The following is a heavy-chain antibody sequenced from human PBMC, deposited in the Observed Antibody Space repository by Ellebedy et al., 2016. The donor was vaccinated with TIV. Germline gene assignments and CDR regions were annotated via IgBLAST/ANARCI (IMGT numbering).Heavy chain of an antibody. CDR1: GGSFSGYY. CDR3: ASISTNYYFDY. V-gene: IGHV4-34*01. D-gene: IGHD2-8*01. Sequence: MPSETLSLTCAVYGGSFSGYYWSWIRQPSGKGLEWIGEINHSGSTNYNPSLKSRVTISVDTSKNQFSLKLSSVTAADTAVYYCASISTNYYFDYWGQGTLVTVSS. J-gene: IGHJ4*02. CDR2: INHSGST.